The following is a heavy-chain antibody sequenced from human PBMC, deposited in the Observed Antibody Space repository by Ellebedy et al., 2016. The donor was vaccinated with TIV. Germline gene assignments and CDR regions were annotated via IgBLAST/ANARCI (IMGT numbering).Heavy chain of an antibody. Sequence: PGGSLRLSCAASGFTVSSNYMSWVRQAPGKGLEWVSVMYSGGKTYHADSVKGRFNISRYISKNTLYLQMNSLRAEDTAMYYCARMGVRGVIITHAFDIWGQGTMVTVSS. J-gene: IGHJ3*02. CDR2: MYSGGKT. D-gene: IGHD3-10*01. CDR1: GFTVSSNY. CDR3: ARMGVRGVIITHAFDI. V-gene: IGHV3-66*01.